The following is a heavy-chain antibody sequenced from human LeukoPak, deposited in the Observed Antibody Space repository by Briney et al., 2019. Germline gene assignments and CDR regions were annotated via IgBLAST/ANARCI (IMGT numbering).Heavy chain of an antibody. V-gene: IGHV3-30*18. CDR1: GFTFSSYC. D-gene: IGHD3-16*02. Sequence: GGCLRLSCAASGFTFSSYCMQWVRQAPGKWRGWVAVISYDGSNKYYADSVRGRFTISRANSKNTLYLKMNSLRAEDTAVYYCAKSGAFGGVIDSHWGQGTLVTVSS. CDR2: ISYDGSNK. CDR3: AKSGAFGGVIDSH. J-gene: IGHJ4*02.